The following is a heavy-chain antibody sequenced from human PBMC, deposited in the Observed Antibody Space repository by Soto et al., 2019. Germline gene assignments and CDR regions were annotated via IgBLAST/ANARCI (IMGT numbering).Heavy chain of an antibody. CDR3: ASGEVAGTGWFDP. CDR1: GYTFTSYY. Sequence: QVQLVQSGAEVKKPGASVKVSCKASGYTFTSYYMHWVRQAPGQGLEWMGIINPRGGSTSYAQKFQGRVTMTRDTSTSTVYMELSSLRSEDTAVYYCASGEVAGTGWFDPWGQGTLVTVSS. J-gene: IGHJ5*02. V-gene: IGHV1-46*01. D-gene: IGHD6-19*01. CDR2: INPRGGST.